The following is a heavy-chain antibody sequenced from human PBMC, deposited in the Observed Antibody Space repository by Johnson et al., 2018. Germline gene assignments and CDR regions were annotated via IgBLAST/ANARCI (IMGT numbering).Heavy chain of an antibody. V-gene: IGHV1-46*01. D-gene: IGHD5-24*01. CDR2: INPSGGST. Sequence: VQLLESGAAVKKPGASVKVSCKASGYTFTSYYMHWVRQAPGQGLEWMGIINPSGGSTSYAQKFQGRVTMTRDTSTSTVYLELSSLRSEDTAVYYCARDGRVEMATINAFDIWGQGTMVTVSS. CDR1: GYTFTSYY. J-gene: IGHJ3*02. CDR3: ARDGRVEMATINAFDI.